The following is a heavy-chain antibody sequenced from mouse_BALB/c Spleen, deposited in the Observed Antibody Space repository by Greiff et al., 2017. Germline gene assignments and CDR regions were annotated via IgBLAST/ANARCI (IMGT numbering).Heavy chain of an antibody. Sequence: VKLQESGPGLVAPSQSLSITCTVSGFSLTSYGVHWVRQPPGKGLEWLGVIWAGGSTNYNSALMSRLSISKDNSKSQVFLKMSSLQTDDTAVYYCARDQDGNPFAYWGQGTLVTVSA. V-gene: IGHV2-9*02. CDR2: IWAGGST. J-gene: IGHJ3*01. CDR3: ARDQDGNPFAY. D-gene: IGHD2-1*01. CDR1: GFSLTSYG.